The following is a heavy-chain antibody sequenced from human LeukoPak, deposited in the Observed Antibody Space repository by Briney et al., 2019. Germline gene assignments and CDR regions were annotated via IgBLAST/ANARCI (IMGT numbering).Heavy chain of an antibody. V-gene: IGHV3-23*01. D-gene: IGHD3-9*01. Sequence: PGGSLSLSCAASGFIFRHYAMSWVRQAPGKGVAWVSAITGSGDTKYYADSVKGRFTISRDNSMNTLYVEMKTLRAEDTAVYYCAKWGDYDILTGYYVYDFWGQGTLVTVSS. CDR1: GFIFRHYA. CDR2: ITGSGDTK. J-gene: IGHJ4*02. CDR3: AKWGDYDILTGYYVYDF.